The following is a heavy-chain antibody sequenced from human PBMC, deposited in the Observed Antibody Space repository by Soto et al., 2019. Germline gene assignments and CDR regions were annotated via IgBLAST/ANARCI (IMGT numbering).Heavy chain of an antibody. D-gene: IGHD3-22*01. J-gene: IGHJ6*02. V-gene: IGHV3-30*18. CDR3: AKDLAPANYYDSSGYYYRYYYYYGMDV. Sequence: QVQLVESGGGVVQPGRSLRLSCAASGFTFRSSGMHWVRQAPGKGLEWVALISYDGSNKYYADSVKGRFTISRDNSKKTLYLQMNSLRAEDTAVYYCAKDLAPANYYDSSGYYYRYYYYYGMDVWGQGTTVTVSS. CDR2: ISYDGSNK. CDR1: GFTFRSSG.